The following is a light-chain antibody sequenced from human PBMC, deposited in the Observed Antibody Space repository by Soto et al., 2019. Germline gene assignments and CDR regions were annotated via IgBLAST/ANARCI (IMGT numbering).Light chain of an antibody. CDR1: QSVSSNY. CDR2: GAS. J-gene: IGKJ3*01. CDR3: QQYNGSPFT. Sequence: EIVMTQSPATLSVSPGERATLSCRASQSVSSNYLAWYQQKPGQAPRLLIYGASSRATGIPDRFSGSGSATTFTLTISRLQPEDFALYYCQQYNGSPFTFGPGTKVDIK. V-gene: IGKV3-20*01.